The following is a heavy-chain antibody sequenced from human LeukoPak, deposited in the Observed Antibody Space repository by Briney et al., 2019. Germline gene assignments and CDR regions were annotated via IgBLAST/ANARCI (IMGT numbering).Heavy chain of an antibody. CDR2: IRYDGSNK. J-gene: IGHJ6*03. D-gene: IGHD3-22*01. V-gene: IGHV3-30*02. Sequence: TGGSLRLSCAASGFTFSSYGMHWVRQAPGKGLEWVAFIRYDGSNKYYADSVKGRFTISRDNSKNTLYLQMNSLRAEDTAVYYCAKEDYYYDIKKNYYYYMDVWGKGTTVTISS. CDR3: AKEDYYYDIKKNYYYYMDV. CDR1: GFTFSSYG.